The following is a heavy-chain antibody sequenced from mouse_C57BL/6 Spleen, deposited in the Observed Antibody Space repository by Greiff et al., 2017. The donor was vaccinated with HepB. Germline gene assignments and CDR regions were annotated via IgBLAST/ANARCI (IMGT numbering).Heavy chain of an antibody. Sequence: VQLQQSGAELARPGASVKLSCKASGYTFTSYGISWVKQRTGQGLEWIGEIYPRSGNTYYNEKFKGKATLTANKSSSTAYMELRSLTSEDSAVYFCARPIHCGSSYYAMDYWGQGTSVTVSS. CDR3: ARPIHCGSSYYAMDY. J-gene: IGHJ4*01. D-gene: IGHD1-1*01. CDR2: IYPRSGNT. CDR1: GYTFTSYG. V-gene: IGHV1-81*01.